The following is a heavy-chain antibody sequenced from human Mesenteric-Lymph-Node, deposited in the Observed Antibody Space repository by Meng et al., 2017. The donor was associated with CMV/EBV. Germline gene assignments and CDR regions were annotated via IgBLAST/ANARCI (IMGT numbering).Heavy chain of an antibody. D-gene: IGHD2-2*01. V-gene: IGHV3-33*06. Sequence: GESLKISCAASGFTFSSYGMHWVRQAPGKGLEWVAVIWYDGSNKYYADSVKGRFTISRDNSKNTLYLQMNSLRAEDTAVYYCAKANLHGYCSSTSCHYDMDVWGQGTTVTVSS. CDR1: GFTFSSYG. CDR3: AKANLHGYCSSTSCHYDMDV. J-gene: IGHJ6*02. CDR2: IWYDGSNK.